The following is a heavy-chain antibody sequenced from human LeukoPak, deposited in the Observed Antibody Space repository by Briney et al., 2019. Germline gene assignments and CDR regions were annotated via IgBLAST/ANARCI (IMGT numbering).Heavy chain of an antibody. V-gene: IGHV4-39*02. Sequence: SETLSLTCPVSGGSISSSSCYWGWIRQPAGKGLKWIGSIYYSGSTNYNPSLKSRVTMSIDTSKNHFSLKLSSVTAADAAAYYCARRASTYWYFDFWGRGTLVTVSS. D-gene: IGHD3-3*02. CDR3: ARRASTYWYFDF. CDR2: IYYSGST. J-gene: IGHJ2*01. CDR1: GGSISSSSCY.